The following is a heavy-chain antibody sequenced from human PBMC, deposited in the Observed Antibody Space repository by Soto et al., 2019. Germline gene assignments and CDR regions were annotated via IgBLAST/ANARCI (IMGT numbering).Heavy chain of an antibody. CDR1: GFTFSSYA. CDR2: ISGSGGST. Sequence: PGGSLRLSCAASGFTFSSYAMSWVRQAPGKGLEWISAISGSGGSTNYADSVKGRFTISRDNAKNSLYLQMNSLRAEETAVPYCARDLSYYGSGSYSYFDYWGQGTLVTVSS. D-gene: IGHD3-10*01. V-gene: IGHV3-23*01. CDR3: ARDLSYYGSGSYSYFDY. J-gene: IGHJ4*02.